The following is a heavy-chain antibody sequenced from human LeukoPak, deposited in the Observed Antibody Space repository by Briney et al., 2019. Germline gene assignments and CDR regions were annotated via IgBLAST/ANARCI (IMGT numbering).Heavy chain of an antibody. D-gene: IGHD5-12*01. CDR1: GFTFSSYG. J-gene: IGHJ4*02. CDR3: AVGWLRFDY. Sequence: EAGGSLRLSCAASGFTFSSYGMHWVRQAPGKGLEWVAVISYDGSNKYYADSVKGRFTISRDNSKNTLYLQMNSLRAEDTAVYYCAVGWLRFDYWGQGTLVTVSS. CDR2: ISYDGSNK. V-gene: IGHV3-30*03.